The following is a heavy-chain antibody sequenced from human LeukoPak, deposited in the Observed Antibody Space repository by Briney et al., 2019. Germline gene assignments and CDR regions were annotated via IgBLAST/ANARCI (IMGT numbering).Heavy chain of an antibody. CDR1: GGSFSGYY. Sequence: SETLSLTCAVYGGSFSGYYWSWIRQPPGKGLEWIGEINHSGCTNYNPSLKSRVTISVDTSKNQFSLKLSSVTAADTAVYYCARKYAFDIWGQGTMVTVSS. V-gene: IGHV4-34*01. CDR2: INHSGCT. J-gene: IGHJ3*02. CDR3: ARKYAFDI.